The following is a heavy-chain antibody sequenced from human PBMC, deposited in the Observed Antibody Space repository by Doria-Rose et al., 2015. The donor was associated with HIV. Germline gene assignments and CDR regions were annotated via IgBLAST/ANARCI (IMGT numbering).Heavy chain of an antibody. V-gene: IGHV2-26*01. J-gene: IGHJ4*02. D-gene: IGHD6-13*01. Sequence: SGPVLVKPTETLTLTCTVSGVSLSSPGMGVSWIRQPPGKALEWLANIVSDDEISYQTSLKSSLTSSRRTSKSQVVLTMTDMDPVDTATYYCARIKSSRWYHKYYFDFWGQGTLVIVSA. CDR2: IVSDDEI. CDR3: ARIKSSRWYHKYYFDF. CDR1: GVSLSSPGMG.